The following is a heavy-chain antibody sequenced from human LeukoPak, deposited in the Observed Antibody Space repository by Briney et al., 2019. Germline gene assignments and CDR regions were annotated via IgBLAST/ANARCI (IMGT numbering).Heavy chain of an antibody. CDR3: ARTPRGTCYDY. V-gene: IGHV2-70*04. Sequence: SGPTLVNPTQTLTPTCTFSGFSLSTDGMRVSWIRQTPGKALEWLARIDWDNNKFYSTSLKARLTISKDTSRNQVVLTMTNMDPVDTATYYCARTPRGTCYDYWGQGTLDTVSS. CDR1: GFSLSTDGMR. D-gene: IGHD2-15*01. J-gene: IGHJ4*02. CDR2: IDWDNNK.